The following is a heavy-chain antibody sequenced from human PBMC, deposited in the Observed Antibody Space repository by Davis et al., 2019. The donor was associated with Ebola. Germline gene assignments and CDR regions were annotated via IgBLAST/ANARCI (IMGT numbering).Heavy chain of an antibody. CDR1: GGSISSYY. CDR3: ARLEAVAGLDY. CDR2: IYYSGST. V-gene: IGHV4-59*08. J-gene: IGHJ4*02. D-gene: IGHD6-19*01. Sequence: SETLSLTCTVSGGSISSYYWSWIRQPPGKGLEWIGYIYYSGSTNYNPSLKSRVTISVDTSKNQFSLKLSSVTAADTAVYYCARLEAVAGLDYWGQGTLDTVSS.